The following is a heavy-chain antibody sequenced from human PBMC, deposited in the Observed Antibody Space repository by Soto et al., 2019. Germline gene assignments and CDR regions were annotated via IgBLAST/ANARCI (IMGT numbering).Heavy chain of an antibody. CDR3: TRQISRYVS. D-gene: IGHD5-12*01. CDR2: INTGNGNT. Sequence: QVQLVQSGAEVKKPGASVKVACKASGITYTTYAIHWVRQAPGQGLEWMGWINTGNGNTRYSQRFQGRVTLTTDTSASTAYMDVSSLISEYTAIYYCTRQISRYVSWGQGTLTTVSS. V-gene: IGHV1-3*04. J-gene: IGHJ5*02. CDR1: GITYTTYA.